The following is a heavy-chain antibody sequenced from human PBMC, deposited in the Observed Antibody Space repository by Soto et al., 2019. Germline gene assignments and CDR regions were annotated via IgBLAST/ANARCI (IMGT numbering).Heavy chain of an antibody. D-gene: IGHD4-4*01. CDR1: GGTFSSYA. J-gene: IGHJ6*02. Sequence: GASVKVSCKASGGTFSSYAISWVRQAPGQGLEWMGGIIPIFGTANYAQKFQGRVTITADESTSTAYMELSSLRSEDTAVYYCARPTTDYSKDYYYYGMDVWGQGTTVTVSS. CDR2: IIPIFGTA. V-gene: IGHV1-69*13. CDR3: ARPTTDYSKDYYYYGMDV.